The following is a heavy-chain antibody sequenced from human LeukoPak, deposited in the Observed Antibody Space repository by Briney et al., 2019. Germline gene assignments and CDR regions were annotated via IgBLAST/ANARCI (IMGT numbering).Heavy chain of an antibody. D-gene: IGHD2-21*01. CDR2: IYYSGST. J-gene: IGHJ6*03. V-gene: IGHV4-38-2*02. CDR1: GYSLSSGYY. CDR3: ARRYCGGDCYRYYYYYMDV. Sequence: SETLSLTCTVSGYSLSSGYYWGWIRQPPGKGLEWIGSIYYSGSTYYNPSLKSRVTISVDTSKNQFSLKLSSVTAADTAVYCCARRYCGGDCYRYYYYYMDVWGKGTTVTVSS.